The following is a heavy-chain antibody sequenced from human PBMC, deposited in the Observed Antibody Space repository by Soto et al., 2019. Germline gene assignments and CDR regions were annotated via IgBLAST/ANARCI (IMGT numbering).Heavy chain of an antibody. CDR2: ISYDGSNK. CDR1: GFTFSSYG. Sequence: GGSLRLSCAASGFTFSSYGMHWVRQAPGKGLEWVAVISYDGSNKYYADSVKGRFTISRDNSKNTLYLQMNSLRAEDTAVYYCAKDLSRRYFDYWGQGTLVTVSS. V-gene: IGHV3-30*18. J-gene: IGHJ4*02. CDR3: AKDLSRRYFDY.